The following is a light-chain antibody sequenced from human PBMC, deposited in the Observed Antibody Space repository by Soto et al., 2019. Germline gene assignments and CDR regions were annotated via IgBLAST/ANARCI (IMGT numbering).Light chain of an antibody. J-gene: IGKJ2*01. CDR1: QSVSSN. V-gene: IGKV3-15*01. Sequence: EIVMTQSPATLSVSPGERATLSCRASQSVSSNLAWYQQKPGQAPRLLIYGASTRATDIPARFSGSGSGTEFILTISSLQSEDFAVYYCQQYNNWPPYTFGQGTNLEIK. CDR3: QQYNNWPPYT. CDR2: GAS.